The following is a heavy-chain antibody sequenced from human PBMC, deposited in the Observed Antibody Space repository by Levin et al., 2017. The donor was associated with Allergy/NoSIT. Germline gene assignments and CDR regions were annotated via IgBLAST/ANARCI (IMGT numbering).Heavy chain of an antibody. D-gene: IGHD3-10*01. CDR1: GFTFSSYA. V-gene: IGHV3-30-3*01. Sequence: LAGGSLRLSCAASGFTFSSYAMHWVRQAPGKGLEWVALISYDGSNKYYADSVKGRFTISRDNSKNMMYLQMNILRTEDTTMYYCAKDGDHFGSGSYYFDYWGQGTLVTVSS. CDR3: AKDGDHFGSGSYYFDY. CDR2: ISYDGSNK. J-gene: IGHJ4*02.